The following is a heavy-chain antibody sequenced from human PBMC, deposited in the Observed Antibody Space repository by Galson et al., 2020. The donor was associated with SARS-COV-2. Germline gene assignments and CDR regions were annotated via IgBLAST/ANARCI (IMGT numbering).Heavy chain of an antibody. J-gene: IGHJ4*02. V-gene: IGHV3-53*01. CDR2: IYSGGST. Sequence: GESLKISCAASGFTVSSNYMSWVRPAPGKGLEWVSVIYSGGSTYYADSVKGRFTISRDNSKNTLYLQMNSLRAEDTAVYYCARGDMGNDYFDYWGQGTLVTVSS. CDR1: GFTVSSNY. CDR3: ARGDMGNDYFDY. D-gene: IGHD7-27*01.